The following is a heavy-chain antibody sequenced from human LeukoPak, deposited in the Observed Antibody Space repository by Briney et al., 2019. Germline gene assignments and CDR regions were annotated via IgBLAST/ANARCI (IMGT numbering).Heavy chain of an antibody. Sequence: SETLSLTCAVSGGSISSSNWWSWVRQPPGKRLEWIGEIYHSGSTNYNPSLKSRVTISVDTSKNQFSLKLSSVTAADTAVYYCARGPYSGSYSLAAFDIWGQGTMVTVSS. V-gene: IGHV4-4*02. CDR1: GGSISSSNW. CDR3: ARGPYSGSYSLAAFDI. J-gene: IGHJ3*02. CDR2: IYHSGST. D-gene: IGHD1-26*01.